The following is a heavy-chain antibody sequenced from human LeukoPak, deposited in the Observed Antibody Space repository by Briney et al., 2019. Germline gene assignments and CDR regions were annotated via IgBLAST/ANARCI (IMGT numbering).Heavy chain of an antibody. Sequence: GGSLRLSCAASGFTFSSYGMHWVRQAPGKGLEWVAVISYDGSNKYYADSVKGRFTISRDNSKNTVYLQMHSLTVDDTAVYYCAKPFGFLEWLYGGYFDSWGQGTLVTVSS. V-gene: IGHV3-30*18. J-gene: IGHJ4*02. CDR2: ISYDGSNK. CDR3: AKPFGFLEWLYGGYFDS. D-gene: IGHD3-3*01. CDR1: GFTFSSYG.